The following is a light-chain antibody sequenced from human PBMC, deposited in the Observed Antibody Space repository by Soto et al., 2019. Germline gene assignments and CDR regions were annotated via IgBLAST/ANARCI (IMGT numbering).Light chain of an antibody. CDR3: QQYNSYWYT. V-gene: IGKV1-5*03. CDR2: KAS. J-gene: IGKJ2*01. CDR1: QSISSW. Sequence: DIQMTQSPTTLSASVGDRVTITCRASQSISSWLAWYQQKPGKAPKLPIYKASRLESGVPSRFSGSGSGTEFTLTISSLQPDDFATYYCQQYNSYWYTFGQGTK.